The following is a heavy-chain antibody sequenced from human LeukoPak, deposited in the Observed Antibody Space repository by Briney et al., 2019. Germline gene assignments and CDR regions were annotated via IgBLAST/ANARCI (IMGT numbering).Heavy chain of an antibody. V-gene: IGHV3-23*01. Sequence: GGSLRLSCAASGFSFSTYDMSWARQAPGKGQEWVSVIRVSDGSTHYADSVKGRFTISRDNSKNTLYLQMNSLRAEDTAVYYCAKGAWLDDWGQGTPVSVSS. CDR1: GFSFSTYD. D-gene: IGHD3-16*01. J-gene: IGHJ4*02. CDR3: AKGAWLDD. CDR2: IRVSDGST.